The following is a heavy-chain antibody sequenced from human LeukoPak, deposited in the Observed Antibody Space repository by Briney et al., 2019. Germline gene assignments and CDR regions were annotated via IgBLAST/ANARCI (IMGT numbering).Heavy chain of an antibody. Sequence: GGSLRLSCAASGFTFSTYNMNWVRQAPGKGLEWVSSISASGDGSYYADSVRARFTISRDNSKNTVDLQVSRLRAEDTAVYYCVREVSGWPNNWFDPWGQGTLVTVSS. V-gene: IGHV3-23*01. J-gene: IGHJ5*02. D-gene: IGHD6-19*01. CDR2: ISASGDGS. CDR1: GFTFSTYN. CDR3: VREVSGWPNNWFDP.